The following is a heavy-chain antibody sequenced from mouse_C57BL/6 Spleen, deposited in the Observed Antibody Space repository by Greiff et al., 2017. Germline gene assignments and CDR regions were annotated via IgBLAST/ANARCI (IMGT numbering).Heavy chain of an antibody. J-gene: IGHJ2*01. Sequence: EVQLQQSGPELVKPGDSVKISCKASGYSFTGYFMNWVMQSHGKSLEWIGRINPYNGDTLYNQKFKGKATLTVDKSSSTAHMELRSLTSEDSAVYYCARERVGSSYDYFDYWGQGTTLTVSS. D-gene: IGHD1-1*01. V-gene: IGHV1-20*01. CDR3: ARERVGSSYDYFDY. CDR2: INPYNGDT. CDR1: GYSFTGYF.